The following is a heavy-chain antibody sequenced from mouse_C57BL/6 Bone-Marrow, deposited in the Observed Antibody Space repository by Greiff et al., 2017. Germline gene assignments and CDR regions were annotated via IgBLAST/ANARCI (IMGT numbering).Heavy chain of an antibody. CDR3: AREGPTAPSWFAC. D-gene: IGHD3-1*01. CDR2: IDPSDSET. J-gene: IGHJ3*01. Sequence: QVQLQQPGAELVRPGSSVKLSCKASGYTFTSYWMHWVKQRPIQGLEWIGNIDPSDSETHYNQKFKDKATLTVDKSSSTAYMQLSSLTSEDSAVYYCAREGPTAPSWFACWGQGTLVTVSA. V-gene: IGHV1-52*01. CDR1: GYTFTSYW.